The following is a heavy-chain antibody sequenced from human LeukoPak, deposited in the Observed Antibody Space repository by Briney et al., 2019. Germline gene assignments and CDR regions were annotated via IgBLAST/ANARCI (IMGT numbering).Heavy chain of an antibody. CDR1: GFIFSDYY. CDR3: ARVGDKSGYYYYFDH. D-gene: IGHD3-22*01. CDR2: ITIGGGAV. V-gene: IGHV3-11*01. J-gene: IGHJ4*02. Sequence: PGGSLRLSCAASGFIFSDYYMSWIRQAPGKGLERVSYITIGGGAVYYADSVKGRFTISRDNAKNSLFLQMNNLRAEDTAVYYCARVGDKSGYYYYFDHWGQGTLVTVSS.